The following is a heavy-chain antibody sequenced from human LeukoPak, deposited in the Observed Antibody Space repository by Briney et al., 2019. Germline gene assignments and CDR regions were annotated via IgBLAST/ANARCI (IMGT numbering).Heavy chain of an antibody. CDR1: GYGFTGYW. D-gene: IGHD1-26*01. CDR3: ARRGWELPGKGHDVFDI. J-gene: IGHJ3*02. CDR2: IYPGDSDT. Sequence: GESLKISCKGSGYGFTGYWIGWVRQMPGKGLEWMGMIYPGDSDTRYNPSFQGQVTVSADKSITTAYLQWSSLKASDTAMYYCARRGWELPGKGHDVFDIWAQGTMVTVSS. V-gene: IGHV5-51*01.